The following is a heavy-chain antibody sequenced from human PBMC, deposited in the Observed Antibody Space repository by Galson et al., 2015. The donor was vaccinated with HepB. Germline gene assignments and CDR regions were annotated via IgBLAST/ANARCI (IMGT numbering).Heavy chain of an antibody. Sequence: SLRLSCAASGFTFSSYAMSWVRQAPGKGLEWVSTISGNAAGTYYAHSVQGRLTISRDNSKNTLYLQMNSLRAEDTAVYYYAQTAEGVGATRQFDYWGQGTLVTVAS. D-gene: IGHD1-26*01. J-gene: IGHJ4*02. V-gene: IGHV3-23*01. CDR3: AQTAEGVGATRQFDY. CDR2: ISGNAAGT. CDR1: GFTFSSYA.